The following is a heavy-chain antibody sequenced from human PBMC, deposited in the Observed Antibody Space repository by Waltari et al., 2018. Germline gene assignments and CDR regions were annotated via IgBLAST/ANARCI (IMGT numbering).Heavy chain of an antibody. V-gene: IGHV4-34*01. Sequence: QVQLQQWGAGLLKPSETLSLTCAVYGGSFSGYYWSGIRQPPGKGREWIGEINHRGSTTYNPSLKSRVTISVDTSKNQFSLKLSSVTAADTAVYYCARGTVIDYWGQGTLVTVSS. J-gene: IGHJ4*02. CDR3: ARGTVIDY. CDR1: GGSFSGYY. CDR2: INHRGST. D-gene: IGHD4-17*01.